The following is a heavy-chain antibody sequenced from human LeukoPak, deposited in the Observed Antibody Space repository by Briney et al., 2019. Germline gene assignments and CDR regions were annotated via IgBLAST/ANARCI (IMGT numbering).Heavy chain of an antibody. J-gene: IGHJ4*02. CDR2: ISSSSSYI. CDR1: GFTFSSYS. Sequence: GSLRLSCAASGFTFSSYSMNWVRQAPGKGLEWVSSISSSSSYIYYADSVKGRFTISRDNARTSLYLQMNSLRAEDTAVYYCAREHYCGGDCYFDYWGQGTLVTVSS. D-gene: IGHD2-21*02. CDR3: AREHYCGGDCYFDY. V-gene: IGHV3-21*01.